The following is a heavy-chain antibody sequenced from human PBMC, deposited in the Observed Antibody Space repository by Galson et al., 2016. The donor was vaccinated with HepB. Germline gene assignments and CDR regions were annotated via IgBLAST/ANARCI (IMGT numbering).Heavy chain of an antibody. V-gene: IGHV3-7*01. CDR3: TREEVATNRLWILDI. CDR1: GFDLGNYW. D-gene: IGHD5-12*01. J-gene: IGHJ3*02. CDR2: IRQDGDEE. Sequence: SLRLSCAASGFDLGNYWMSWVRQAPGKGLEWLANIRQDGDEEHYVHSVKGRFISSRDNAKNSVYLQMNSLRAEDTAVYYCTREEVATNRLWILDIWGQGTMVTVSS.